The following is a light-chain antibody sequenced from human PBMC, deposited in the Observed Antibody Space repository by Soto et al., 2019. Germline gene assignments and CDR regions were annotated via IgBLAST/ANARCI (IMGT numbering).Light chain of an antibody. Sequence: DIQMTQSPSSLSASVGDRVTITCRASQSISRYLNWYLQKPGKAPKLLIYAASSLRSGVPSRFSGSGSGTDFTLTITSLQPEDFATYYCQQSYSMTLTFGGGTKVEIE. J-gene: IGKJ4*01. CDR3: QQSYSMTLT. CDR1: QSISRY. CDR2: AAS. V-gene: IGKV1-39*01.